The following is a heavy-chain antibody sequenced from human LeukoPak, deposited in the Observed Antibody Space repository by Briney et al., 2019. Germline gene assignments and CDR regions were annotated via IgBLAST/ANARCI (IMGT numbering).Heavy chain of an antibody. D-gene: IGHD6-19*01. CDR3: AKGTSSGWYYFDY. CDR1: GGSISNYY. Sequence: SETLSLTCTVSGGSISNYYWSWIRQPPEKGLEWIGSIYHSGDTYYNPSLKSRVTISVDTSKNQFSLKLDSVTAADTAVYYCAKGTSSGWYYFDYWGQGTLVTVSS. V-gene: IGHV4-59*04. CDR2: IYHSGDT. J-gene: IGHJ4*02.